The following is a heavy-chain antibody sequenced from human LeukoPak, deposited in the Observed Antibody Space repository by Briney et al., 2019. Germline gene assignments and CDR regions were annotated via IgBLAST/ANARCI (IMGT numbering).Heavy chain of an antibody. CDR2: ISGSGDKT. J-gene: IGHJ6*03. Sequence: GSLKLSFAASGFSLSTYALSWVRQGPGGGLEWVAAISGSGDKTYHASSVKGRFTISKDNSENRLSLQMDSLRAEDTAVYFCAKDTTAWWYHRAYMNVWGKGTTVTVSS. V-gene: IGHV3-23*01. D-gene: IGHD2-15*01. CDR1: GFSLSTYA. CDR3: AKDTTAWWYHRAYMNV.